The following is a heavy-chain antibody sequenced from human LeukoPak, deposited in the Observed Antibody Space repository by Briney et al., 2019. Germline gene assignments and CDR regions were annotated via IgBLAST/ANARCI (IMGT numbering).Heavy chain of an antibody. Sequence: SHTQSLMYPVRGGAVRRYYLSFVRHPLVKRLEWIGEINHSGSTNYNPSLKSRVTISVDTSKNQFSLKLSSVTAADTAVYYCASLIRPAAMYYYYYYYMDVWGKGTTVTVSS. D-gene: IGHD2-2*01. V-gene: IGHV4-34*01. CDR3: ASLIRPAAMYYYYYYYMDV. J-gene: IGHJ6*03. CDR1: GGAVRRYY. CDR2: INHSGST.